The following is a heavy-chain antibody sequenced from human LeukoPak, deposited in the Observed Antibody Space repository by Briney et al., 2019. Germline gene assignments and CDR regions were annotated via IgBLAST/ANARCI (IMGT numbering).Heavy chain of an antibody. J-gene: IGHJ6*03. CDR1: GFTFSSYS. D-gene: IGHD6-6*01. V-gene: IGHV3-21*01. CDR2: ISSSSSYI. CDR3: AKEGGIAARLYYYYYMDV. Sequence: GGSLRLSCAASGFTFSSYSMNWVRQAPGKGLEWVSSISSSSSYIYYADSVKGRFTISRDNAKNSLYLQMNSLRAEDTAVYYCAKEGGIAARLYYYYYMDVWGKGTTVTVSS.